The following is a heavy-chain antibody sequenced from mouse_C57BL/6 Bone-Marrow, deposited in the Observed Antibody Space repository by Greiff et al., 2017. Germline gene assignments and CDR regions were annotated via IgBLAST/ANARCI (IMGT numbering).Heavy chain of an antibody. J-gene: IGHJ4*01. CDR1: GFNIKDYY. Sequence: VQLPQSGAELVQPGASVKLSCTASGFNIKDYYMHWVKQRTEQGLEWIGRIDPEDGETKYAPKFQGQATITADTSSNTAYLQLSSLTAEDTAVYYWARWERWILLNAMDDWGQGTSVTVAA. CDR2: IDPEDGET. V-gene: IGHV14-2*01. CDR3: ARWERWILLNAMDD. D-gene: IGHD2-3*01.